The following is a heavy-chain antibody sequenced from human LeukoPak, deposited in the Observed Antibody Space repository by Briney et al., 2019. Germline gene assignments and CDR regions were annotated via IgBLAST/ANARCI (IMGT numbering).Heavy chain of an antibody. V-gene: IGHV4-31*03. CDR2: IYYSGST. Sequence: ASETLSLTCTVSGGSISSGGYYWSWIRQHPGKGLEWIGYIYYSGSTYYNPSLKSRVTISVDTSKNQFSLKLSSVTAADTAVYYCARDAHMAVAGKYYYYGMDVWGQGTTVTVSS. CDR3: ARDAHMAVAGKYYYYGMDV. J-gene: IGHJ6*02. D-gene: IGHD6-19*01. CDR1: GGSISSGGYY.